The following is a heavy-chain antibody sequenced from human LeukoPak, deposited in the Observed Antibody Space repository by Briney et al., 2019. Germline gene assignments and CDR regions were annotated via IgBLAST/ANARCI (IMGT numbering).Heavy chain of an antibody. J-gene: IGHJ4*02. V-gene: IGHV3-30-3*01. CDR2: IPYDGSNN. Sequence: GGSLRLSCSASGFTFSAYAMYWVRQAPGKGLEWVAVIPYDGSNNYYADSVKGRFTISRDNSKSTLYLQMNSLRAEDTAVYYCAAGSSGWPPLPPGYWGQGTLVTVSS. CDR1: GFTFSAYA. CDR3: AAGSSGWPPLPPGY. D-gene: IGHD6-19*01.